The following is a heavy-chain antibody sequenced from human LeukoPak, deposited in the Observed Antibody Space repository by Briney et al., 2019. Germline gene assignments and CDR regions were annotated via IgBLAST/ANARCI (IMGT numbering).Heavy chain of an antibody. CDR2: IYYSGST. CDR1: GGSISSGGYY. J-gene: IGHJ5*02. D-gene: IGHD2-2*03. Sequence: SETLSLTCTVSGGSISSGGYYWSWIRQHPGKGLEWIGYIYYSGSTYYNPSLKSRVTISVDTSKNQFSLKLSSVTAADTAVYYCARLRPGGYCSSTSCLFRLNWFDPWGQGTLVTVSS. V-gene: IGHV4-31*03. CDR3: ARLRPGGYCSSTSCLFRLNWFDP.